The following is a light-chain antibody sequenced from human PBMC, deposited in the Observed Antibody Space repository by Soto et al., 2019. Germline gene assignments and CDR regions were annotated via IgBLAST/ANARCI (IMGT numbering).Light chain of an antibody. CDR3: QQYNNWPPIT. CDR1: QTVSSN. J-gene: IGKJ5*01. CDR2: GIS. V-gene: IGKV3-15*01. Sequence: EVVMTQSPAILSVSPGESATLSCRASQTVSSNLAWYQQKPGQAPRLLIYGISTRATGFPARFSGSGSGTEFTLTISSLQSEDFAVYYCQQYNNWPPITFGQGTRLEIK.